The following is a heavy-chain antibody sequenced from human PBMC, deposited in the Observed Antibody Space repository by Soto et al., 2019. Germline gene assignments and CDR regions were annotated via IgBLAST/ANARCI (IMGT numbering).Heavy chain of an antibody. CDR2: IIPIFGTA. CDR1: GGTFSSYA. CDR3: ARERLCSGGSCYSYYYYGMDV. V-gene: IGHV1-69*13. J-gene: IGHJ6*02. Sequence: ASVKVSCKASGGTFSSYAISWVRQAPGQGLEWMGGIIPIFGTANYAQKFQGRVTITADESTSTAYMELSSLRSEDTAVYYCARERLCSGGSCYSYYYYGMDVWGQVTTVTVSS. D-gene: IGHD2-15*01.